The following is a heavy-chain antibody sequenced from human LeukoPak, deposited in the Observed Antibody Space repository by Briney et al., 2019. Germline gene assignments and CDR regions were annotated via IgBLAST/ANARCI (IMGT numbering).Heavy chain of an antibody. CDR2: VNPNSGGT. D-gene: IGHD3-10*01. CDR1: GYTFTDYY. Sequence: ASVKVSCKTSGYTFTDYYTHWLRQAPGQGPEWMGWVNPNSGGTNYAQKFQGRVTMTRDTSISTAYMELSRLRSDDTAVYYCARALRSMVRGVIIWWFDPWGQGTLVTVSS. CDR3: ARALRSMVRGVIIWWFDP. V-gene: IGHV1-2*02. J-gene: IGHJ5*02.